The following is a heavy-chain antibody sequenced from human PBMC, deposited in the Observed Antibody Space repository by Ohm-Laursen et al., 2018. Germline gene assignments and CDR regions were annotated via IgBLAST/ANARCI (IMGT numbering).Heavy chain of an antibody. J-gene: IGHJ4*02. CDR1: GGSSSNFF. V-gene: IGHV4-34*01. CDR3: ARGRDYFDSRGYPLAPHFDY. D-gene: IGHD3-22*01. CDR2: INHSGSV. Sequence: PSETLSLTCAIDGGSSSNFFWSWIRQSPGKGLEWIAEINHSGSVNYNPSLQSRVTMSIDTSTKHISLTLSSATAADTAVYYCARGRDYFDSRGYPLAPHFDYWGQGTLVTVSS.